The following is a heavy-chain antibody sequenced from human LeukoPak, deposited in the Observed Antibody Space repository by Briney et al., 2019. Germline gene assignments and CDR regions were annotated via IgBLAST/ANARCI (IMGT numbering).Heavy chain of an antibody. CDR2: ISAYNGNT. Sequence: GASVKVSCKTSGFTFTSYGFTWVRQAPGQGFEWMGWISAYNGNTNYAQKLQGRVTITTDTSTSTVYMELRSLRSDDTAVYYCARGGSSTYIDYWGRGTLVTVSS. D-gene: IGHD2-2*01. J-gene: IGHJ4*02. CDR1: GFTFTSYG. CDR3: ARGGSSTYIDY. V-gene: IGHV1-18*01.